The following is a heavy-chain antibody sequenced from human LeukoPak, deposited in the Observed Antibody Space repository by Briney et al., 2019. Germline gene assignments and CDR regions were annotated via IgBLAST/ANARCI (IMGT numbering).Heavy chain of an antibody. J-gene: IGHJ4*02. D-gene: IGHD3-22*01. CDR3: ARGGYYYDSSDYLYFDY. CDR1: GFSFSSYS. CDR2: IISSSSYI. V-gene: IGHV3-21*01. Sequence: GGSLRLSCAASGFSFSSYSMNWVRQAPGKGLEWVSSIISSSSYIYYADSVKGRFTISRDNAKNSLYLQMNSLRAEDTAVYYCARGGYYYDSSDYLYFDYWGQGTLVTVSS.